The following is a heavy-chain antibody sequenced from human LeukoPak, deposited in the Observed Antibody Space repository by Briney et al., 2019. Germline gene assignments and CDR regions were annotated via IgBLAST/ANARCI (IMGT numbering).Heavy chain of an antibody. CDR1: GFSFSSYS. D-gene: IGHD2-2*01. Sequence: GGSLRLSCAASGFSFSSYSMNWVRQAPGKGLEWVSYISSSSSTIYYADSVKGRFTISRDNAKNSLYLQMNSLRAEDTAVYYCASVRYCSSTSCLSRGAFDIWGQGTMVTVSS. CDR2: ISSSSSTI. V-gene: IGHV3-48*04. CDR3: ASVRYCSSTSCLSRGAFDI. J-gene: IGHJ3*02.